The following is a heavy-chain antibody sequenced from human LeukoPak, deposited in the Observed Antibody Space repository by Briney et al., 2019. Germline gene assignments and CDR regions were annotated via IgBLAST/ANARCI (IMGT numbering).Heavy chain of an antibody. CDR3: ARDLRLGYCSSTSCSYYYYGMDV. CDR2: SYYSGIT. CDR1: GGSVSSGGYY. D-gene: IGHD2-2*01. J-gene: IGHJ6*02. Sequence: SQTLSLTCTVSGGSVSSGGYYWRWIRQHPGKGLEWIGYSYYSGITYYNPSLKSRATISVDTSKNQFSLKLSSVTAADTAVYYCARDLRLGYCSSTSCSYYYYGMDVWGQGTTVTVSS. V-gene: IGHV4-31*03.